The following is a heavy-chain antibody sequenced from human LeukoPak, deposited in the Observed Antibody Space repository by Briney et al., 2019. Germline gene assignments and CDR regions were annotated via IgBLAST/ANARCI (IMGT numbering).Heavy chain of an antibody. J-gene: IGHJ4*02. Sequence: GGSLRLSCAASGFTFRSHEMNWVRQAPGKGLEWVSYISSSGSTIFYADSVKGRFTISRDNAKNSLYLQMNSLRAEDTAVYYCARDLEYTTSSGDYWGQGTLVIVSS. V-gene: IGHV3-48*03. CDR1: GFTFRSHE. CDR2: ISSSGSTI. CDR3: ARDLEYTTSSGDY. D-gene: IGHD6-6*01.